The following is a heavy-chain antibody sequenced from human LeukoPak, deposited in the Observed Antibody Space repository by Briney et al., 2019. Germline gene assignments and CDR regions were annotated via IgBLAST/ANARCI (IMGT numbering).Heavy chain of an antibody. J-gene: IGHJ4*02. CDR1: GYTFINNW. D-gene: IGHD2-15*01. Sequence: ASVKVSCKASGYTFINNWMHWVRQAPGQGLEWIGLINPTGTGTLYAQKFQGRVTMTRDMSTSTDYMELSSLRAEDTAVYYCAKARYCSGGSCFPQLTPDYWGQGTLVTVSS. CDR3: AKARYCSGGSCFPQLTPDY. CDR2: INPTGTGT. V-gene: IGHV1-46*01.